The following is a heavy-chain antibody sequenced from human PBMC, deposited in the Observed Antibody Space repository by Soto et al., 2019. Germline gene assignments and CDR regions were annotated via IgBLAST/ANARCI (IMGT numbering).Heavy chain of an antibody. CDR2: INAGNGNT. CDR1: GYTFISYA. Sequence: QVQLVQSGAEEKKPGASVKVSCKASGYTFISYAMHWVRRAPGKRLEWMGWINAGNGNTKYSQKFQGRVTITRDTSASTAYMELSSLRSEDTAVYYCARSIVVVTALDYWGQGTLVTVSS. CDR3: ARSIVVVTALDY. J-gene: IGHJ4*02. D-gene: IGHD2-21*02. V-gene: IGHV1-3*05.